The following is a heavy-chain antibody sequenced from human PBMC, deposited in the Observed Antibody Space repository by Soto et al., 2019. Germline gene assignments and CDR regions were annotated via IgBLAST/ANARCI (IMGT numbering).Heavy chain of an antibody. J-gene: IGHJ5*02. D-gene: IGHD3-22*01. V-gene: IGHV4-34*01. CDR2: INHSGST. Sequence: QVQLQQWGAGLLKPSETLSLTCAVYGGSFSGYYWSWIRQPPGKGLEWIGEINHSGSTNYNPSLKSRVTISVDTSKNQFSLKLSSVTAADTAVYYWARESLTYYYGSSGYSTWGQGTLVTVSS. CDR1: GGSFSGYY. CDR3: ARESLTYYYGSSGYST.